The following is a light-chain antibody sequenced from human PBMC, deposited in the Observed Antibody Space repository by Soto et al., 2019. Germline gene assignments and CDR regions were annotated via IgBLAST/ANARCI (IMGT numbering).Light chain of an antibody. CDR3: SSYASSSHVV. CDR1: SSDVGGYNY. V-gene: IGLV2-14*01. Sequence: QSALTQPASASGSPGQSITISCTGTSSDVGGYNYVSWYQQHPGKAPKLMIYDVSNRPSGVSNRFSGSKSGNTASLTISGLHAEDAADYYCSSYASSSHVVFGGGTKVTVL. J-gene: IGLJ2*01. CDR2: DVS.